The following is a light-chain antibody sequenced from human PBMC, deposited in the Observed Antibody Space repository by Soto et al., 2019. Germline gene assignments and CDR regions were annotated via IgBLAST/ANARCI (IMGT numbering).Light chain of an antibody. Sequence: EIVMTQSPATLSVSPGERATLSCRASQSVSSNLAWYQQKPGQAPRLLIYGASTRATGVPARFSGSGSGTELTITISSLQSEDFAVYYCQQYNNWPPYTFGQGTKLEIK. V-gene: IGKV3-15*01. CDR1: QSVSSN. CDR2: GAS. J-gene: IGKJ2*01. CDR3: QQYNNWPPYT.